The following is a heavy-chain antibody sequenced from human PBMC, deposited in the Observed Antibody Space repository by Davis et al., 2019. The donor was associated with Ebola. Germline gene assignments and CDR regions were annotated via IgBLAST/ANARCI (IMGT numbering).Heavy chain of an antibody. CDR3: ARVSRWLQLNCDY. CDR2: IKQDGSEK. D-gene: IGHD5-24*01. Sequence: GESLKISCAASGFTFSSYWMSCVRQAPGKGLEWVANIKQDGSEKYYVDSVKGRFTISRDNAKNSLYLQMNSLRAEDTAVYYCARVSRWLQLNCDYWGQGTLVTVSS. J-gene: IGHJ4*02. V-gene: IGHV3-7*03. CDR1: GFTFSSYW.